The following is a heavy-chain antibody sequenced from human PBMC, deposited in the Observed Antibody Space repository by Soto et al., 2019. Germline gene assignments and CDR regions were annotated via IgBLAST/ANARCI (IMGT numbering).Heavy chain of an antibody. J-gene: IGHJ5*02. D-gene: IGHD1-1*01. Sequence: QVQLVQSGAEVKKPGSSVKVSCKASGGTFSSYPISWVRQAPGQGLEWMGRIIPILGIPNYAQKFQGRVTITADTSTSTVYMELSSLRSDDTAVYYCARGNPGFDPWGQGTLVTVSS. V-gene: IGHV1-69*02. CDR2: IIPILGIP. CDR3: ARGNPGFDP. CDR1: GGTFSSYP.